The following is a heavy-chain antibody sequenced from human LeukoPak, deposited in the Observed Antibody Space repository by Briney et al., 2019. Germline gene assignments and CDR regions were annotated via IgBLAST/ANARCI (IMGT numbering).Heavy chain of an antibody. D-gene: IGHD3-22*01. CDR3: AKNSVRSSYYYGY. CDR2: ISSSGGST. CDR1: GFTFSTYA. V-gene: IGHV3-23*01. J-gene: IGHJ4*02. Sequence: GGSLRLSCAASGFTFSTYAMSWVRQAPGKGLEWVSSISSSGGSTYYADSVKGRFTISRDNSKDTLYLQMNSLRAEDTAVYYCAKNSVRSSYYYGYWGQGTLVTVSS.